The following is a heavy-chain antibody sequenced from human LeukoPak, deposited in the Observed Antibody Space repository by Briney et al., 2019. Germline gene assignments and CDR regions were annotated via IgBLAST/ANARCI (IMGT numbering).Heavy chain of an antibody. CDR2: INPDGSGK. CDR1: GFILSTYW. V-gene: IGHV3-7*01. J-gene: IGHJ4*02. D-gene: IGHD3-16*01. Sequence: GGSLRLSCEASGFILSTYWMNWVRQVPGKGLDWVANINPDGSGKRYVDSVKGRFTIARDNADNSLSLQTNSLRAEDTAVYYCASWGAGGNSWGQGTLVTVSS. CDR3: ASWGAGGNS.